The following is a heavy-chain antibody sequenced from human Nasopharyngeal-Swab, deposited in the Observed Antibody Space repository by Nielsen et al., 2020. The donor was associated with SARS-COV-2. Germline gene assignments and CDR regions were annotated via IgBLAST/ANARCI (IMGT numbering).Heavy chain of an antibody. V-gene: IGHV4-59*01. D-gene: IGHD2-2*01. J-gene: IGHJ6*02. CDR2: IYYSGST. Sequence: SETLSLTCTVSGGSISSYYWSWIRQPPGKGLEWIGYIYYSGSTNYNPSLKSRVTISVDTSKNQFSLKLSSATAADTAVYYCARDRIVVVPTATEAHYYYYGMDVWGQGTTVTVSS. CDR1: GGSISSYY. CDR3: ARDRIVVVPTATEAHYYYYGMDV.